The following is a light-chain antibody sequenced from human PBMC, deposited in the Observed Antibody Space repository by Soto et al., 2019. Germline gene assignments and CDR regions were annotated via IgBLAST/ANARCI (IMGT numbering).Light chain of an antibody. CDR1: QSVSSSY. Sequence: EIVLTQSPGTLSLSPGERATLSCRASQSVSSSYLAWYQQKPGQAPRLLIYGASNRATGISDRFSGSGSGTDFTLTISRLEPEDFEVYYCQQYGNLQFTFGPGTKVDNK. J-gene: IGKJ3*01. V-gene: IGKV3-20*01. CDR2: GAS. CDR3: QQYGNLQFT.